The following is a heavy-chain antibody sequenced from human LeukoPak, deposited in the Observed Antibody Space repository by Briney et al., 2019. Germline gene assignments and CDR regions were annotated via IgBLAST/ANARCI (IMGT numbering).Heavy chain of an antibody. J-gene: IGHJ4*02. D-gene: IGHD4-17*01. CDR1: GFTFSSDG. CDR2: IRYDGSNK. Sequence: GGSLRLSCAASGFTFSSDGMHWVRQAPGKGLEWVAFIRYDGSNKYYADSVKGRFTISRDNSKNTLYLQMNSLRAEDTAVYYCAKVESYGDYVLRYWGQGTLVTVSS. CDR3: AKVESYGDYVLRY. V-gene: IGHV3-30*02.